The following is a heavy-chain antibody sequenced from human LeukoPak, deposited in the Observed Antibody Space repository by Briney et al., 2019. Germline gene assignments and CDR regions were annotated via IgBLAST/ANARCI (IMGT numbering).Heavy chain of an antibody. V-gene: IGHV3-23*01. J-gene: IGHJ5*02. Sequence: GGSLRLSCEASGFTFSDFGMHWVRQALGKGLEWVSSLTGGSDNSEHADSVKGRFSISRDNSKNTLYLQMNSLTAEDTAVYYCVRGWQQLGSWGRGTLVTVSS. CDR1: GFTFSDFG. D-gene: IGHD1-1*01. CDR2: LTGGSDNS. CDR3: VRGWQQLGS.